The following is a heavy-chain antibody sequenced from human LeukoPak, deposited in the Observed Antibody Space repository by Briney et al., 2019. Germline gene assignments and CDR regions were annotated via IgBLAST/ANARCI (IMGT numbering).Heavy chain of an antibody. CDR2: IKQDGSEK. J-gene: IGHJ6*02. CDR1: GFTFSSYW. V-gene: IGHV3-7*01. Sequence: GGSLRLSCAASGFTFSSYWMSWVRQAPGKGLEWVANIKQDGSEKYYVDSVKGRFTTSRDNAKNSLYLQMNSLRAEDTAVYYCAREQQQLAPYYYYYGMDVWGQGTTVTVSS. CDR3: AREQQQLAPYYYYYGMDV. D-gene: IGHD6-13*01.